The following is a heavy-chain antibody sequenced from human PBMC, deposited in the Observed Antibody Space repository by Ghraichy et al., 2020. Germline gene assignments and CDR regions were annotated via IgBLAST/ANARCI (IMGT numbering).Heavy chain of an antibody. CDR1: GFTFSTYW. D-gene: IGHD2-2*01. J-gene: IGHJ4*02. Sequence: LTCAASGFTFSTYWMHWVRQGPGKELVWVSRVDTDGTGTSYADSVKGRFTISRDNAKNTLYLQMNSLSAEDTAVYYCVRGTRSWRGVDYWGQGTLVTVSS. CDR3: VRGTRSWRGVDY. CDR2: VDTDGTGT. V-gene: IGHV3-74*01.